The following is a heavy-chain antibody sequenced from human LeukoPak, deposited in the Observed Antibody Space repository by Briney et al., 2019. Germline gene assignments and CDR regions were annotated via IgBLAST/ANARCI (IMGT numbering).Heavy chain of an antibody. J-gene: IGHJ5*02. Sequence: PSETLSLTCAVSCGSISSSNWWSWVRQPPGKGLEWIGEIYHSGSTNYNPSLKSRVTISVDKSKNQFSLKLSSVTAADTAVYYCAREMATITDSFDPWGQGTLVTVSS. CDR2: IYHSGST. CDR1: CGSISSSNW. D-gene: IGHD5-24*01. V-gene: IGHV4-4*02. CDR3: AREMATITDSFDP.